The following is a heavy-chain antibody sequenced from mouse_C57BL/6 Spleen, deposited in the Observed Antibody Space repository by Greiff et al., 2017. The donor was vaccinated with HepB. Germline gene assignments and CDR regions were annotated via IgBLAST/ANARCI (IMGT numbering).Heavy chain of an antibody. CDR2: ISDGGSYT. CDR3: ASGIYDGYLFAY. V-gene: IGHV5-4*01. J-gene: IGHJ3*01. CDR1: GFTFSSYA. Sequence: EVHLVESGGGLVKPGGSLKLSCAASGFTFSSYAMSWVRQTPEKRLEWVATISDGGSYTYYPDNVKGRFTISRDNAKNNLYLQMSHLKSEDTAMYYCASGIYDGYLFAYWGQGTLVTVSA. D-gene: IGHD2-3*01.